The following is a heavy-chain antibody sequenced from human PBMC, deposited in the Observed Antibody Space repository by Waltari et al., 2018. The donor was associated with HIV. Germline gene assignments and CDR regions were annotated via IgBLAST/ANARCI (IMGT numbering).Heavy chain of an antibody. J-gene: IGHJ4*02. D-gene: IGHD3-10*01. Sequence: EVQLVESGGGLVQPGGSLRLSCAASGFTFSTHWMSWFRQAPGEGWEVVAKIKERGSEKYYLDSVYGRLTISRDNAEKSLYLQMNGRGAEDTAVYYCARGGFYGSGSKGNWGQGTLVTVSS. CDR3: ARGGFYGSGSKGN. V-gene: IGHV3-7*04. CDR1: GFTFSTHW. CDR2: IKERGSEK.